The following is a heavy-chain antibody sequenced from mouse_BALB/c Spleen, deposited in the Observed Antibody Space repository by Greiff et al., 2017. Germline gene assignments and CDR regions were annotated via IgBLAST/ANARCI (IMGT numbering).Heavy chain of an antibody. Sequence: EVQLVESGGGLVKPGGSLKLSCAASGFAFSSYDMSWVRQTPEKRLEWVAYISSGGGSTYYPDTVKGRFTISRDNAKNTLYLQMSSLKSEDTAMYYCARHGGYDGYYVYAMDYWGQGTSVTVSS. CDR3: ARHGGYDGYYVYAMDY. CDR1: GFAFSSYD. V-gene: IGHV5-12-1*01. J-gene: IGHJ4*01. D-gene: IGHD2-3*01. CDR2: ISSGGGST.